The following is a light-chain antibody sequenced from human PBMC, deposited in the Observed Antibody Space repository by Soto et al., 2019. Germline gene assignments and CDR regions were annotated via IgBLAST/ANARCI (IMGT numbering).Light chain of an antibody. CDR1: SSDVGAYNY. CDR2: GVS. J-gene: IGLJ1*01. Sequence: QSALTQPASVSGSPGQSITISCTGTSSDVGAYNYVSWYQQHPGKAPKLMIYGVSNLPSGISNRFSGSKSGNTASLTISGLQPEDEADYYCNSYAGNIGYVFGTGTKVTVL. CDR3: NSYAGNIGYV. V-gene: IGLV2-14*03.